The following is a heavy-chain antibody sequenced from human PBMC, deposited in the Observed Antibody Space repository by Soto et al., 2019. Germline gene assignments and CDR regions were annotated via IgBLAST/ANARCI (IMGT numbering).Heavy chain of an antibody. CDR3: ARRGSYYDFWSGYPPSGYYGMDV. Sequence: ETLSLTCTVSGGSISSSSYYWGWIRQPPGKGLEWIGSIYYSGSTYYNPSLKSRVTISVDTSKNQFSLKLSSVTAADTAVYYCARRGSYYDFWSGYPPSGYYGMDVWGQGTTVTVSS. V-gene: IGHV4-39*01. CDR1: GGSISSSSYY. CDR2: IYYSGST. J-gene: IGHJ6*02. D-gene: IGHD3-3*01.